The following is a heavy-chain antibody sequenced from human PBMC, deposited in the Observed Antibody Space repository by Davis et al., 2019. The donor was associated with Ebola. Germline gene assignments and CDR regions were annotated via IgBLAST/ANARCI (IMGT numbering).Heavy chain of an antibody. CDR1: GFTFSSYW. J-gene: IGHJ5*02. Sequence: PGGSLRLSCAASGFTFSSYWMHWVRQAPGKGLVWVSRINSDGSSTSYADSVKGRFTISRDNAKNTLYLQMNSLRAEDTAVYYCASPGGTTGWFDPWGQGTLVTVSS. CDR3: ASPGGTTGWFDP. V-gene: IGHV3-74*01. D-gene: IGHD3-16*01. CDR2: INSDGSST.